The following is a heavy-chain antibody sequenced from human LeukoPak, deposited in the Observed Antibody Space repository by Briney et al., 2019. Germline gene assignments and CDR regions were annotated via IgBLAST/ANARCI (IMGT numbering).Heavy chain of an antibody. CDR2: TSGSGGST. CDR1: GFTFSSYA. Sequence: QPGGSLRLSCAASGFTFSSYAMSWVRQAPGKGLEWVSATSGSGGSTYYADSVKGRFTISRDNSKNTLYLQMNSLRAEDTAVYYCARYSSSWYEWFDPWGQGTLVTVSS. J-gene: IGHJ5*02. V-gene: IGHV3-23*01. CDR3: ARYSSSWYEWFDP. D-gene: IGHD6-13*01.